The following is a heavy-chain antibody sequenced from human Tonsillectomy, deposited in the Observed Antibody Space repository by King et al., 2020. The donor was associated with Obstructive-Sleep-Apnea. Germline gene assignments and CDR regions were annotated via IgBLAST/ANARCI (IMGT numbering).Heavy chain of an antibody. J-gene: IGHJ4*02. CDR1: GGSISSSSYY. CDR3: AREKNYYDSSGYYDTPFDY. CDR2: IYYSGST. Sequence: QLQESGPGLVKPSETLSLTCTVSGGSISSSSYYWGWIRQPPGKGLEWIGSIYYSGSTYYNPSLKSRVTISGDTSKNQFSLKLSSVTAADTAVYYCAREKNYYDSSGYYDTPFDYWGQGTLVTVSS. V-gene: IGHV4-39*07. D-gene: IGHD3-22*01.